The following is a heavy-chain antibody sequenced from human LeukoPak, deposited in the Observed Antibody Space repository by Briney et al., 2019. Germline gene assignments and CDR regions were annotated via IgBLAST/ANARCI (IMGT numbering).Heavy chain of an antibody. J-gene: IGHJ4*02. CDR1: GYTFTNYG. Sequence: ASVKVSCKASGYTFTNYGTSLLRQAPGQGLEWMGWISGYSGNTKYAEKIQGRVTMTTDTSTSTTYTKLRSLRSDDTAVYYCARDAVSTTTVGGIDYWGQGTLVTVSS. CDR2: ISGYSGNT. V-gene: IGHV1-18*01. CDR3: ARDAVSTTTVGGIDY. D-gene: IGHD5/OR15-5a*01.